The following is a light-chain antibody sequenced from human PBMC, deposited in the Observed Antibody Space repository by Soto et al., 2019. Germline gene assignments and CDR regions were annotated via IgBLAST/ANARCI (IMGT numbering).Light chain of an antibody. CDR1: QSVGSN. V-gene: IGKV3-15*01. Sequence: EIVMTQSPATLSVSPGERATLSCRASQSVGSNLAWYQQKPGQAPRLLIYGASTRATGIPARFSGSGSGTDFTLTISSLEPEDFAVYYCQQRNSWPPTFTFGQGTRLEI. J-gene: IGKJ5*01. CDR3: QQRNSWPPTFT. CDR2: GAS.